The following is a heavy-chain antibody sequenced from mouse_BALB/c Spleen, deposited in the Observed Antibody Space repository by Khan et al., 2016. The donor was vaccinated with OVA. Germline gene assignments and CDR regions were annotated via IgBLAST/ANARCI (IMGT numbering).Heavy chain of an antibody. V-gene: IGHV1-20*02. J-gene: IGHJ2*01. D-gene: IGHD1-1*01. Sequence: EVQLQQSGPELVKPGASVKISCKASGYSFTGYFMNWVMQSHGKSLEWIGRINPHIGETFYNQKFKGKATLTVDESSSTFHMELRSLASEDSAVYYCARKNGSDFDYWGQGTTLTVSS. CDR3: ARKNGSDFDY. CDR1: GYSFTGYF. CDR2: INPHIGET.